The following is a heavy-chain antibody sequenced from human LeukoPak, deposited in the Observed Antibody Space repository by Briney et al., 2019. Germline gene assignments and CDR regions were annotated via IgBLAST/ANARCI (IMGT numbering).Heavy chain of an antibody. V-gene: IGHV3-30-3*01. CDR3: ARDGVLLGYCSSTSCYTRWFDP. CDR2: ISYDGSNK. J-gene: IGHJ5*02. CDR1: EFTFSSYA. D-gene: IGHD2-2*02. Sequence: GGSLRLSCAASEFTFSSYAMHWVRQTPGKGLEWVAVISYDGSNKYYADSMKGRFTISRDNSKNTLYLQMNSLRAEDTAVYYCARDGVLLGYCSSTSCYTRWFDPWGQGTLVTVSS.